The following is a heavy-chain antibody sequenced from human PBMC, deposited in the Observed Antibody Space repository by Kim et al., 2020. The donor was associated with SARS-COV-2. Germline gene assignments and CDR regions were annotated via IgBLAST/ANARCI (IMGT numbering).Heavy chain of an antibody. Sequence: SETLSLTCTVSGGSMRGGTYYWTWIRQHPGKGLEWIGYICYSGSTYYNPSLKSRLTISIDTSKNQFSLNLSSVTAADAAIYYCAREGHQRXAXXXWGQGAX. J-gene: IGHJ3*01. CDR1: GGSMRGGTYY. CDR2: ICYSGST. D-gene: IGHD2-2*01. V-gene: IGHV4-31*03. CDR3: AREGHQRXAXXX.